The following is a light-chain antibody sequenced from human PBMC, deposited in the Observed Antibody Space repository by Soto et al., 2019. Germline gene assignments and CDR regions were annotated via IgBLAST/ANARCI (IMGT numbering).Light chain of an antibody. CDR1: QSVLYSSNNKNY. V-gene: IGKV4-1*01. CDR3: QQYYSSLT. J-gene: IGKJ4*01. CDR2: WAS. Sequence: DIVMTQSPDSLAVSLGERATINCKSSQSVLYSSNNKNYLAWYKQKPGQPPKLLIYWASTRESGVPDRFSGSGSGTDFTLPISSLQAEDVAVYYCQQYYSSLTFGGGTKVDIK.